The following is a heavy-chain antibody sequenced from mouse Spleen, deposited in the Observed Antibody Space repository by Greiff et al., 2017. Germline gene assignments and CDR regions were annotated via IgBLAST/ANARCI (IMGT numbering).Heavy chain of an antibody. J-gene: IGHJ3*01. Sequence: QVQLQQPGAELVKPGASVKLSCKASGYTFTSYWMHWVKQRPGQGLEWIGMIHPNSGSTNYNEKFKSKATLTVDKSSSTAYMQLSSLTSEDSAVYYCARETMITTGAWFAYWGQGTLVTVSA. V-gene: IGHV1-64*01. CDR1: GYTFTSYW. CDR3: ARETMITTGAWFAY. D-gene: IGHD2-4*01. CDR2: IHPNSGST.